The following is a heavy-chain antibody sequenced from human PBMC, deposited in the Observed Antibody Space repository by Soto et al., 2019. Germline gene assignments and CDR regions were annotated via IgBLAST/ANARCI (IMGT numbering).Heavy chain of an antibody. CDR3: ARESPTRDTAMGNDGMDV. V-gene: IGHV1-2*04. CDR2: INPNSGGT. D-gene: IGHD5-18*01. Sequence: ASVKVSCKASGYTFTGYYMHWVRQAPGQGLEWMGWINPNSGGTNYAQKFQGWVTMNRDTSISTAYMELSRLRSDETAVYYCARESPTRDTAMGNDGMDVWGKGTGIAVFS. J-gene: IGHJ6*04. CDR1: GYTFTGYY.